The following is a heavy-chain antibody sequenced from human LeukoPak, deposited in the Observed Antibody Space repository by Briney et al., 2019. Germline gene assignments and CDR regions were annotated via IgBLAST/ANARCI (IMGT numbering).Heavy chain of an antibody. Sequence: SQTLSVTCTVSGGSISSGSYYGSWIRQPAGKGLEWIGRIYTSGSTNYNPSLKSRVTISVDTSKNQFSLKLSSVTAADTAVYYCARTWLGYYGMDVWGQGTTVTVSS. CDR1: GGSISSGSYY. CDR2: IYTSGST. V-gene: IGHV4-61*02. J-gene: IGHJ6*02. D-gene: IGHD3-10*01. CDR3: ARTWLGYYGMDV.